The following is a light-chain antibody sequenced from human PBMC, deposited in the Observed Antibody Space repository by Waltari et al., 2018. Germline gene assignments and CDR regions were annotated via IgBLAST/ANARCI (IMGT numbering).Light chain of an antibody. CDR2: VKSDGSH. Sequence: QLVLTQSPSASASLGASVKLTCTLSSGHSTNIIAWLQQQPEKGPRFLMNVKSDGSHNKGVGIPDRFSGSSSGAERYLTISSLQSEDEADNYCQTGGHGTWVFGGGTRLTVL. J-gene: IGLJ3*02. CDR1: SGHSTNI. V-gene: IGLV4-69*01. CDR3: QTGGHGTWV.